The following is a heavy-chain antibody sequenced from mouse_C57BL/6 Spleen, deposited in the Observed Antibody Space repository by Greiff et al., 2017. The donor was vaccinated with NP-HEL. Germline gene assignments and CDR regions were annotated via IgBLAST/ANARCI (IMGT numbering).Heavy chain of an antibody. V-gene: IGHV1-22*01. D-gene: IGHD1-1*01. CDR3: ARDYGSPWFAY. CDR1: GYTFTDYN. CDR2: INPNNGGT. Sequence: VQLQQSGPELVKPGASVKMSCKASGYTFTDYNMHWVKQSHGKSLEWIGYINPNNGGTSYNQKFKGKATLTVNKSSSTAYMELRSLASEDSAVYYCARDYGSPWFAYWGQGTLVTVSA. J-gene: IGHJ3*01.